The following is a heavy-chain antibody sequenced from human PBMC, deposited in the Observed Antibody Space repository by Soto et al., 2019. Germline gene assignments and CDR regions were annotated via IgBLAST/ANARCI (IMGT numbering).Heavy chain of an antibody. CDR3: ARGHSSGWYGGAYDY. Sequence: QVQLQESGPGLVQPSQTLSLTCTVSGVSINSAGFYWSWIRQQPGKGLEWIGYLYYTGNTYYNPSLQSRLTMSVDTSKTHFSLNLRSVTAADTAIYYCARGHSSGWYGGAYDYWGQGTLVTVSS. D-gene: IGHD6-13*01. V-gene: IGHV4-31*03. CDR1: GVSINSAGFY. CDR2: LYYTGNT. J-gene: IGHJ4*02.